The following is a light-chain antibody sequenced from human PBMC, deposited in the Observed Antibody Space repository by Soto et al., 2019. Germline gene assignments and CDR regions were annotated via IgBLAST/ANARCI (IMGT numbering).Light chain of an antibody. Sequence: DIQLTQSPSTLSASVGDRVFLTCLASQSISKWLAWYQQKPGRAPNFLIYDASTLESGVPSRFSGSGSGTEFTLTITNLQPDDFATFYCQQYSTFPRTFGQGTKVDI. CDR1: QSISKW. J-gene: IGKJ1*01. CDR2: DAS. V-gene: IGKV1-5*01. CDR3: QQYSTFPRT.